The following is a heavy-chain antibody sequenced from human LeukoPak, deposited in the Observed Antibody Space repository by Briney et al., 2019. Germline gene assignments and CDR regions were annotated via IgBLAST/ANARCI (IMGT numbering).Heavy chain of an antibody. V-gene: IGHV3-74*01. Sequence: GGSLRLSCAASGFSFSSYWMHWVRQAPGKGLVWVSRINTERSSTSYADSVKGRFTISRDNAKNTLYLQMNSLRAEDTAVYYCARDQAGSGHYADYWGQGTLVTVSS. CDR3: ARDQAGSGHYADY. D-gene: IGHD3-10*01. CDR2: INTERSST. CDR1: GFSFSSYW. J-gene: IGHJ4*02.